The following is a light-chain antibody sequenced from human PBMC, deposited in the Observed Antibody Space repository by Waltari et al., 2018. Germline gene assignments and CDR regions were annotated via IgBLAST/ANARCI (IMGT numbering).Light chain of an antibody. Sequence: TVVTQEPSFAVSPGGTVTRTCGLSSGSVSPSDYPSWYQQTPGQAPRTLIYSTNTRSSGVPDRFSGSILGNKAALTITGAQADDESDYYCVLYMGSGIWVFGGGTKLTVL. CDR2: STN. CDR1: SGSVSPSDY. J-gene: IGLJ3*02. V-gene: IGLV8-61*01. CDR3: VLYMGSGIWV.